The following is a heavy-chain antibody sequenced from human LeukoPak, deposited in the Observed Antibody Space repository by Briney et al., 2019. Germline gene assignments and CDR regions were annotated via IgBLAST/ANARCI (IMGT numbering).Heavy chain of an antibody. CDR1: GYTFTSYG. D-gene: IGHD4-17*01. CDR2: ISAYNGNT. V-gene: IGHV1-18*01. Sequence: ASVKVSCKASGYTFTSYGISWVRQAPGQGLEWVGWISAYNGNTNYAQKLQGRVTMTTDTSTSTAYMELRSLRSDDTAVYYCARELYTVTTEYYYYYYGMDVWGQGTTVTVSS. J-gene: IGHJ6*02. CDR3: ARELYTVTTEYYYYYYGMDV.